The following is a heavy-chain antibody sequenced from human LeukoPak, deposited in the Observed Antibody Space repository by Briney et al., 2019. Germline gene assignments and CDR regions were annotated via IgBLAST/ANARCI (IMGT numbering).Heavy chain of an antibody. V-gene: IGHV1-8*03. D-gene: IGHD4-17*01. CDR2: MNPNSGNT. J-gene: IGHJ6*03. CDR3: ARVDYGDYVVPYYYYMDV. Sequence: ASVKVSCKASGYTFISYDINWVRQVTGQGLEWMGWMNPNSGNTGYAQKFQGRVTITRNTSISTAFMELSSLRSEDTAVYYCARVDYGDYVVPYYYYMDVWGKGTTVTISS. CDR1: GYTFISYD.